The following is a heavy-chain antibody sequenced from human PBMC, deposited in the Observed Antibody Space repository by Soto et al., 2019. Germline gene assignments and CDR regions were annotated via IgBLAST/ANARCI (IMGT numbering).Heavy chain of an antibody. V-gene: IGHV3-23*01. CDR3: AKIPRRNYYYYGMDV. J-gene: IGHJ6*02. D-gene: IGHD2-2*02. Sequence: GGSLRLSCAASGFTFSSYAMSWVRQAPGKGLEWVSAISGSGGSTYYADSVKGRFTISRDNSKNTLYLQMNSLRAEDTAVYYCAKIPRRNYYYYGMDVWGQGTTVTVSS. CDR2: ISGSGGST. CDR1: GFTFSSYA.